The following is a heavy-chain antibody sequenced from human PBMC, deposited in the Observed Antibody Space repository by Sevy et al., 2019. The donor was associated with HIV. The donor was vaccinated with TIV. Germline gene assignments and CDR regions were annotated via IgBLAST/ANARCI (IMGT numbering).Heavy chain of an antibody. Sequence: GGSLRLSCVPSGFTFSSYNMNWVRQAPGKGLEWISHISATSSAISYADSVRGRFTISRDNAKNSLYLEMNDLRAEDTAVYYCARGMGLWSGYYLDYWGQGTLVTVSS. V-gene: IGHV3-48*01. CDR1: GFTFSSYN. CDR3: ARGMGLWSGYYLDY. CDR2: ISATSSAI. D-gene: IGHD3-3*01. J-gene: IGHJ4*02.